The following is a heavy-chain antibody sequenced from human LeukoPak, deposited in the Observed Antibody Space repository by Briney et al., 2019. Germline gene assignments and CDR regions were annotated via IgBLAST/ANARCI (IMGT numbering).Heavy chain of an antibody. J-gene: IGHJ4*02. CDR1: GFTFSSYA. CDR2: IPGSGDST. D-gene: IGHD1-26*01. CDR3: AKRPGVSYGYFDY. Sequence: PGGSLRLSCAASGFTFSSYAMSWVRQAPGKGLEWVSAIPGSGDSTNYADSVKGRFTISRDNSKNTLYLQMNSLRAEDTAVYYCAKRPGVSYGYFDYWGQGTLVTVSS. V-gene: IGHV3-23*01.